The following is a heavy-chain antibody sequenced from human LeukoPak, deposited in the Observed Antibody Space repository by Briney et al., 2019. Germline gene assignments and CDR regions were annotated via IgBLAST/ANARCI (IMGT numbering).Heavy chain of an antibody. Sequence: SETLSLTCTVSGGSISSYYWRWIRQPPGKGLEWIGYIYYSGSTNYNPSLKSRVTISVDTSKNQFSLKLSSVTAADTAVYYCARVRGSTADYWGQGTLVTVSS. CDR1: GGSISSYY. CDR2: IYYSGST. J-gene: IGHJ4*02. CDR3: ARVRGSTADY. D-gene: IGHD3-10*01. V-gene: IGHV4-59*01.